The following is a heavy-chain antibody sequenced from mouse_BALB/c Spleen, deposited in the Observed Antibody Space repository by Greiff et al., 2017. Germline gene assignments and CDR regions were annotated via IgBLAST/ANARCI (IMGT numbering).Heavy chain of an antibody. J-gene: IGHJ2*01. Sequence: EVHLVESGGGLVKPGGSLKLSCAASGFTFSSYAMSWVRQTPEKRLEWVASISSGGSTYYPDSVKGRFTISRDNARNILYLQMSSLRSEDTAMYYCARGLGDDPGWGQGTTLTVSS. CDR2: ISSGGST. CDR1: GFTFSSYA. D-gene: IGHD2-10*02. V-gene: IGHV5-6-5*01. CDR3: ARGLGDDPG.